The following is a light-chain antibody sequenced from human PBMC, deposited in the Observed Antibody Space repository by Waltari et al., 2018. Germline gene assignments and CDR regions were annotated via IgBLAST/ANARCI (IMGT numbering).Light chain of an antibody. CDR1: QSVNNY. J-gene: IGKJ4*01. Sequence: EIVLTQSPATLSLSPGERATLSCRASQSVNNYLAWYQQKPGQAPRLLVSDASNRATGIPARFSGSGSVTDFTLTISSLGPEDFAVYYCQQRSDWPSLSFGGGTKVEI. V-gene: IGKV3-11*01. CDR2: DAS. CDR3: QQRSDWPSLS.